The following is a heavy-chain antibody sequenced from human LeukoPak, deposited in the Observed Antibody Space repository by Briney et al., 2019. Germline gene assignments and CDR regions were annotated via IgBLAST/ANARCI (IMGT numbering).Heavy chain of an antibody. V-gene: IGHV4-59*12. D-gene: IGHD3-10*01. Sequence: PSETLSLTCAVSGGSMTSYYWSWIRQPPGKGLECIGYIYYSGSTNYKPSLESRVTISVDTSKNQFSLQLNSVTPEDTAVYYCARARGSFAELLFAYYFDYWGQGTLVTVSS. CDR2: IYYSGST. J-gene: IGHJ4*02. CDR1: GGSMTSYY. CDR3: ARARGSFAELLFAYYFDY.